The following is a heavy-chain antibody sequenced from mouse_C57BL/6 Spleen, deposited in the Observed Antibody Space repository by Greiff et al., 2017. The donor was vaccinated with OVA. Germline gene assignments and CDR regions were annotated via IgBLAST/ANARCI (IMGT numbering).Heavy chain of an antibody. J-gene: IGHJ4*01. CDR1: GYTFTSYW. V-gene: IGHV1-72*01. CDR2: IDPNSGGT. D-gene: IGHD2-4*01. Sequence: QVQLQQPGAELVKPGASVKLSCKASGYTFTSYWMHWVKQRPGRGLEWIGRIDPNSGGTKYNEKFKSKATLTVDKPSSTAYMQLSSLTSEDSAVYYCARGRTIEYDYDGGDYYAMDDWGKGTSVTVSS. CDR3: ARGRTIEYDYDGGDYYAMDD.